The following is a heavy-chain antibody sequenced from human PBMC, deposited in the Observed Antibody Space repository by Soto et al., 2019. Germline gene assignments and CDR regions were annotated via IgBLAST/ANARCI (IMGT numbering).Heavy chain of an antibody. CDR2: INPTDGST. J-gene: IGHJ4*02. CDR3: APCGSDGGYCDN. D-gene: IGHD3-16*01. Sequence: QVQLVQSGPELRKPGTSVTVSCKTSGYPFTSYYVNWVRQAPGQGLEWMGVINPTDGSTTFAQKFHGRLAMTRATSTSTLYMGLTSLRSEDTAVYYCAPCGSDGGYCDNWGQGTLVAVSS. V-gene: IGHV1-46*01. CDR1: GYPFTSYY.